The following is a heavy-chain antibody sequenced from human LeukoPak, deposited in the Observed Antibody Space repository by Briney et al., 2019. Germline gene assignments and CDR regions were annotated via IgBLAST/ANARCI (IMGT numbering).Heavy chain of an antibody. V-gene: IGHV4-34*01. J-gene: IGHJ4*02. CDR3: ARDRISRYGSGRRSGVIDY. CDR2: INHSGST. CDR1: GGTFSGYY. Sequence: SETLSLTCAVYGGTFSGYYWSWIRQPPGQGLEWIGEINHSGSTNYNPSLKSRVTISVDTSKNQFSLKLSSVTAADTAVYNCARDRISRYGSGRRSGVIDYWGQGTLVTVSS. D-gene: IGHD3-10*01.